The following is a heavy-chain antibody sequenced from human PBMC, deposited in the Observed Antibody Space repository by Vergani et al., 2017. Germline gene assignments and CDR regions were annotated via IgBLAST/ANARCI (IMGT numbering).Heavy chain of an antibody. CDR2: INPSGGST. CDR3: ARVHILTGYYDAFDI. Sequence: QVQLVQSGAEVKKPGASVKVSCKASVYTFTSYYMHWVRQAPGQGLEWMGIINPSGGSTSYAQKFQGRVTMTRDTSTSTVYMELSSLRSEDTAVYYCARVHILTGYYDAFDIWGQGTMVTVSS. D-gene: IGHD3-9*01. J-gene: IGHJ3*02. CDR1: VYTFTSYY. V-gene: IGHV1-46*03.